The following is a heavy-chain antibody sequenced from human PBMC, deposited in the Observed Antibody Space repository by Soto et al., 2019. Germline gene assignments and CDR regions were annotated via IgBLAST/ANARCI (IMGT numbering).Heavy chain of an antibody. CDR3: ARAQGNWFDR. V-gene: IGHV4-31*03. J-gene: IGHJ5*02. CDR1: GGSISSGCYY. Sequence: TSETLSLTGTFSGGSISSGCYYWSWIRQHTGKGLEWIGYIYYSGSTYYKQSLKSRVTISVDTSKNQFSLKLSSVNAADTAVYYCARAQGNWFDRWGQGNLVTVSS. CDR2: IYYSGST.